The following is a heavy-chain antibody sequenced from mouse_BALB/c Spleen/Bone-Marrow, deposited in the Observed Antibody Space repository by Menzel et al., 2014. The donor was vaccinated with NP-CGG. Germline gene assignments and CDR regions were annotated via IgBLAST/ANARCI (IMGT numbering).Heavy chain of an antibody. J-gene: IGHJ1*01. D-gene: IGHD2-1*01. CDR2: ISSGSSTI. Sequence: EVQGVESGGGLVQPGGSRKLSCAASGSTFSSFGMHWVRQAPEKGLEWVAYISSGSSTIYYADTVKGRFTISRDNPKNTLFLQMTSLRSEDTAMYYCARYYGNYSGYFDVWGAGTTVTVSS. CDR3: ARYYGNYSGYFDV. CDR1: GSTFSSFG. V-gene: IGHV5-17*02.